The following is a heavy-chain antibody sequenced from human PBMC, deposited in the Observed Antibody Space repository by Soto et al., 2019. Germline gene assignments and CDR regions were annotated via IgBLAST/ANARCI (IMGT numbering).Heavy chain of an antibody. CDR1: GVSITSGDYN. Sequence: QVQLQESGPGLVKPSQTLSLPCTVSGVSITSGDYNWSWLLQAPGKGLEWIGFVYSSGRTYSNPSLKSRLTMSADTSKNQFSLKVNSVTAADTAVYYCATLGIAGTTSHYYYGMDVWGQGTPVAVSS. V-gene: IGHV4-30-4*01. CDR3: ATLGIAGTTSHYYYGMDV. CDR2: VYSSGRT. D-gene: IGHD1-7*01. J-gene: IGHJ6*02.